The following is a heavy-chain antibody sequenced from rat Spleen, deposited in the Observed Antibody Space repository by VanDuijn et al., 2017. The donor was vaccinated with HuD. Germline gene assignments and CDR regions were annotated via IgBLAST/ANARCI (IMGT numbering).Heavy chain of an antibody. J-gene: IGHJ2*01. D-gene: IGHD1-11*01. CDR3: ARRHYGYTDYFDY. CDR1: GFTFNNYW. Sequence: EVQLVESGGGLVQPGRSLKLSCVASGFTFNNYWMTWIRQAPGKGLEWVASISYDGTATYYRDSVKGRFTLSRDNAKSTLYLQMGSLRSEDTATYYCARRHYGYTDYFDYWGQGVMVTVSS. CDR2: ISYDGTAT. V-gene: IGHV5-31*01.